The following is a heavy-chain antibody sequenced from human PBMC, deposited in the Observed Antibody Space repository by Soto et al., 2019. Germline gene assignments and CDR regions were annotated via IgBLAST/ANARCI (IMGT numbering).Heavy chain of an antibody. J-gene: IGHJ4*02. CDR2: IYSGGYT. CDR3: GTLPGGGGY. D-gene: IGHD3-10*01. Sequence: EVQLVESGGGLIQPGGSLRLSCAVSGFTVSNNYMSWVRQAPGKGLEGVSVIYSGGYTAYGDSVKGRFTISRDNSKNTLYSQTNSLGAGAPAVDCWGTLPGGGGYWGQGTLVTVSS. CDR1: GFTVSNNY. V-gene: IGHV3-53*01.